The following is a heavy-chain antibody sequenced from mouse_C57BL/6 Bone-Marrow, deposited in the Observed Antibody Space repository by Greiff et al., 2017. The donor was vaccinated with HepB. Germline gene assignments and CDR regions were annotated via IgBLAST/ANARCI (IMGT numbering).Heavy chain of an antibody. CDR1: GYAFSSSW. Sequence: VQLQQSGPELVKPGASVKISCKASGYAFSSSWMNWVKQRPGKGLEWIGRIYPGDGDTNYNGKFKGKATLTADKSSSTAYMQLSSLTSEDSAVYFCEYYSNYGIYYWGQGTTLTVSS. CDR2: IYPGDGDT. V-gene: IGHV1-82*01. D-gene: IGHD2-5*01. CDR3: EYYSNYGIYY. J-gene: IGHJ2*01.